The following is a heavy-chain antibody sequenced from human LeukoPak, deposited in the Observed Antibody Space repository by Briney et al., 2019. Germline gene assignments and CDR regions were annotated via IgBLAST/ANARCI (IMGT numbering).Heavy chain of an antibody. Sequence: ASVKVSCKASGYTFTSYDINWVRQATGQGLEWMGWMNPNSGNTGYAQKFQGRVTITRNTSISTAYMELSSLRSEDTAVYYCARANYDILTGSHDAFDIWGQGTMVTVSS. J-gene: IGHJ3*02. CDR1: GYTFTSYD. CDR2: MNPNSGNT. D-gene: IGHD3-9*01. CDR3: ARANYDILTGSHDAFDI. V-gene: IGHV1-8*03.